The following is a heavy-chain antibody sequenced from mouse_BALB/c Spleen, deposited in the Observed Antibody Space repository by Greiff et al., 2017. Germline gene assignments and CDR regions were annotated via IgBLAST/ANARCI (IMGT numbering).Heavy chain of an antibody. CDR3: ARVGSIYGKGCGYAMDY. J-gene: IGHJ4*01. Sequence: VKLQESGPGLVAPSQSLSITCTVSGFSLTSYGVHWVRQPPGKGLEWLGVIWAGGSTNYNSALMSRRSISKDNTTSQVFLKMNSLQTDATAMYYCARVGSIYGKGCGYAMDYWGQGTSVTVSS. D-gene: IGHD2-1*01. V-gene: IGHV2-9*02. CDR2: IWAGGST. CDR1: GFSLTSYG.